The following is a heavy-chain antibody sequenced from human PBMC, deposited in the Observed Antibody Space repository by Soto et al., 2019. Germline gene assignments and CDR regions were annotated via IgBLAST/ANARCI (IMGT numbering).Heavy chain of an antibody. CDR3: ARDGRAVAGTAVPYFDY. V-gene: IGHV1-2*04. Sequence: ASVKVSCKASGYTFTGNYMHWVRQAPGQGLEWMGWINPNSGGTNYAQKFQGWVTMTRDTSISTAYMELSRLRSDDTAVYYCARDGRAVAGTAVPYFDYWGQGTLVTVSS. D-gene: IGHD6-19*01. CDR2: INPNSGGT. CDR1: GYTFTGNY. J-gene: IGHJ4*02.